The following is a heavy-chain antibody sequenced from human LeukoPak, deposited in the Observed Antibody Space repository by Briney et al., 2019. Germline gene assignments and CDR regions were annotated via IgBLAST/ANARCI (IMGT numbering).Heavy chain of an antibody. CDR3: AKDMVEMATTSGGDY. J-gene: IGHJ4*02. V-gene: IGHV1-8*01. Sequence: ASVKVSCKASGYTFTSYDINWVRQATGQGLEWMGWMNPNSGNTGYAQKFQGRVTMTRNTSISTAYMELSSLRAEDTAVYYCAKDMVEMATTSGGDYWGQGTLVTVSS. CDR2: MNPNSGNT. CDR1: GYTFTSYD. D-gene: IGHD5-24*01.